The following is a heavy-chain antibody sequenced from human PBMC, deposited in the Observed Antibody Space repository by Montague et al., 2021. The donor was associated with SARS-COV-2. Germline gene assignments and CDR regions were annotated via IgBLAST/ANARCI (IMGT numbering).Heavy chain of an antibody. J-gene: IGHJ5*02. CDR2: SGGT. Sequence: SGGTNYNPSLKSRLTMSVDSSANQFSLKLTSVTAADTAVYYCARDYYDSTGLNWFDPWGQGLLVTVSA. CDR3: ARDYYDSTGLNWFDP. V-gene: IGHV4-4*07. D-gene: IGHD3-22*01.